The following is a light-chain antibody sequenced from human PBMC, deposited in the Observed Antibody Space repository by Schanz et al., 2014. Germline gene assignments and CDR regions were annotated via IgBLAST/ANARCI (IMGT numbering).Light chain of an antibody. V-gene: IGKV3D-20*02. CDR2: GAS. J-gene: IGKJ4*01. CDR1: QSVSSSY. Sequence: EIVLTQSPGTLSLSPGERATLSCRASQSVSSSYFAWFQQKPGQAPRFLIYGASSRATGVPDRFSGSGSGTDFTLTISRLEPEDFAVYYCQQRSNWPLTFGGGTKVEIK. CDR3: QQRSNWPLT.